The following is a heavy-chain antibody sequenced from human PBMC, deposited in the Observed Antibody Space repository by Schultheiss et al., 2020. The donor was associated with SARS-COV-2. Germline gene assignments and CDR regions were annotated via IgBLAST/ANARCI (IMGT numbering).Heavy chain of an antibody. J-gene: IGHJ6*02. CDR3: ASSLRFLEWTDYYYGMDV. CDR2: IYYSGST. V-gene: IGHV4-59*08. D-gene: IGHD3-3*01. CDR1: GGSFSGYY. Sequence: SETLSLTCAVYGGSFSGYYWSWIRQPPGKGLEWIGYIYYSGSTNYNPSLKSRVTISVDTSKNQFSLKLSSVTAADTAVYYCASSLRFLEWTDYYYGMDVWGQGTTVTVSS.